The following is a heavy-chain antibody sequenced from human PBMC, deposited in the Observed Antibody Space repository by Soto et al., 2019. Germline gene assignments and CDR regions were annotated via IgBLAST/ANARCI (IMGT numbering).Heavy chain of an antibody. J-gene: IGHJ6*02. V-gene: IGHV3-48*02. CDR2: ISSPSSSI. CDR3: ARDLTFPATRRGMDV. Sequence: PGGSLRLSCAPSGFTFSTYSMNWVRQAPGKGLEWVSYISSPSSSIYYADSIKGRFTISRDNAKNSLYLQMNSLRDEDTAVYYCARDLTFPATRRGMDVWGQGTAVTVSS. CDR1: GFTFSTYS.